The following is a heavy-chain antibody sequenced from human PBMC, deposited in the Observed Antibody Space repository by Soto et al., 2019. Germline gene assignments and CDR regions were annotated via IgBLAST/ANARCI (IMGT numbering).Heavy chain of an antibody. CDR3: ARGYSGKYYYGMDV. CDR1: GGSISSGGYS. J-gene: IGHJ6*02. V-gene: IGHV4-30-2*01. CDR2: IYHSGST. Sequence: SETLSLTFAVSGGSISSGGYSWSWIRQPPGKGLEWIGYIYHSGSTYYNPSLKSRVTISVDRSKNQFSLKLSSVTAADTAVYYCARGYSGKYYYGMDVWGQGTTVTVSS. D-gene: IGHD6-13*01.